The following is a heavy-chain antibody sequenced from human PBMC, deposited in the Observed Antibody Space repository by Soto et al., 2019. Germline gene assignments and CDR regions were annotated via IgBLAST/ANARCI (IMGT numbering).Heavy chain of an antibody. V-gene: IGHV4-39*01. CDR3: ARLPYYDFWSGSYFDY. CDR2: IYYSGST. D-gene: IGHD3-3*01. J-gene: IGHJ4*02. CDR1: GVSIISSSYY. Sequence: SETLSLTCTVSGVSIISSSYYWVLIRQPPGKGLEWIGSIYYSGSTYYNPSLKSRVTISVDTSKNQFSLKLSSVTAADTAVYYCARLPYYDFWSGSYFDYWGQGTLVTVSS.